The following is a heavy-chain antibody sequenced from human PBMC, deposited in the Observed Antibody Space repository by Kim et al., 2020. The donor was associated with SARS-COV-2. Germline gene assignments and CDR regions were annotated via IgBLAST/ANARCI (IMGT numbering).Heavy chain of an antibody. CDR2: VTYSGVA. CDR1: GESFSPNY. CDR3: ARGKPSRPQLISLSLFYYYHMDV. V-gene: IGHV4-34*01. D-gene: IGHD3-10*01. J-gene: IGHJ6*03. Sequence: SETLSLTCAVFGESFSPNYWNWVRQAPGKGLEWIGEVTYSGVASYNASFKGRLTMSVDTAKNQFSLRLSSLTAADTAVYYCARGKPSRPQLISLSLFYYYHMDVWGSGTTVTVSS.